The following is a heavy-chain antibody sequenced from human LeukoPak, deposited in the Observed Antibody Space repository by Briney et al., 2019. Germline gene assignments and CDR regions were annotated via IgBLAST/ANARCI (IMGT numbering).Heavy chain of an antibody. CDR1: GTSISDYY. Sequence: PSETLSLTCTVSGTSISDYYWSWIRQAPGKGLEWIGDIFYSGSTIYNPSLKSRVTISLDTSKNQFSLNLTSLTAADTAVYYCAKGGKGFPLGLRFDSWGQGTLVSVSS. CDR2: IFYSGST. V-gene: IGHV4-59*01. CDR3: AKGGKGFPLGLRFDS. D-gene: IGHD2-21*01. J-gene: IGHJ4*02.